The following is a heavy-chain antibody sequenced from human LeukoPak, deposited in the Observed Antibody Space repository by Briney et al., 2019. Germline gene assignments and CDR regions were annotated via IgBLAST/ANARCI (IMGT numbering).Heavy chain of an antibody. CDR2: ISWNSGSI. J-gene: IGHJ6*03. V-gene: IGHV3-9*01. CDR1: GFTFNDYA. CDR3: AKDGGWNYGDNYMDV. D-gene: IGHD4-17*01. Sequence: PAGTLRLSCAASGFTFNDYAMHWIRQAPGKGLEWVSGISWNSGSICYAYSVNGRFIISRANAKHSLYLQSNSLRAEDTALYYCAKDGGWNYGDNYMDVWGKGTTVTVSS.